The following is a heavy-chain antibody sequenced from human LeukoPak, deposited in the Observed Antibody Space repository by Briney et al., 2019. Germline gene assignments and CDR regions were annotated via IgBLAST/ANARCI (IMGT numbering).Heavy chain of an antibody. CDR1: GYTFTGYY. V-gene: IGHV1-2*02. CDR2: INPNSGGT. J-gene: IGHJ4*02. Sequence: APVKVSCKASGYTFTGYYMHWVRQAPGQGLEWMGWINPNSGGTNYAQKFQGRVTMIRDTSISTAYMELSRLRSDDTAVYYCARVPHMVRGDWSFDYWGQGTLVTVSS. CDR3: ARVPHMVRGDWSFDY. D-gene: IGHD3-10*01.